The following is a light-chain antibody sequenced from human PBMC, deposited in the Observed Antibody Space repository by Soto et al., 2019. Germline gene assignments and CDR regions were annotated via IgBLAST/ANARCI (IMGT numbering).Light chain of an antibody. CDR3: QQFHVYPFT. CDR1: QGVSSD. CDR2: AAS. V-gene: IGKV1-9*01. Sequence: DIQLTQSPSFLSASVGDRVTTTCRASQGVSSDLAWYQQKPGKAPKLLINAASTLQSGVSSRFSGGGSGTDFTLTISSLQPEDIATYYCQQFHVYPFTFGPGTKVDVE. J-gene: IGKJ3*01.